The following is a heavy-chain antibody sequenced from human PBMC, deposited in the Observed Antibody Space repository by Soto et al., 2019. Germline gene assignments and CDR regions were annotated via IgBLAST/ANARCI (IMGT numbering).Heavy chain of an antibody. CDR1: GFTFSSYG. J-gene: IGHJ5*02. V-gene: IGHV3-30*18. CDR2: ISYDGSNK. D-gene: IGHD6-6*01. CDR3: AKDQGYSSSSSGWFDP. Sequence: QVQLMESGGGVVQPGRSLRLSCAASGFTFSSYGMHWVRQAPGKGLEWVAVISYDGSNKYYADSVKGRFTISRDNSKNTLYLQMNSLRAEDTAVYYCAKDQGYSSSSSGWFDPWGQGTLVTVSS.